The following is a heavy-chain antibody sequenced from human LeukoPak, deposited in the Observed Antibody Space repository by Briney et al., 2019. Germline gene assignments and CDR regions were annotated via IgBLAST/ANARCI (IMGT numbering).Heavy chain of an antibody. D-gene: IGHD1-26*01. CDR3: ARQRKVGASADY. V-gene: IGHV4-39*01. J-gene: IGHJ4*02. CDR1: AGSISSTSYY. Sequence: PSETLSLICTVSAGSISSTSYYWDWIRQPPGKGLEWIGGIYYSGSTYYNPSLKSRVTISVDTSKNQFSLKLGSVTAADTAVYYCARQRKVGASADYWGQGTLLTVSS. CDR2: IYYSGST.